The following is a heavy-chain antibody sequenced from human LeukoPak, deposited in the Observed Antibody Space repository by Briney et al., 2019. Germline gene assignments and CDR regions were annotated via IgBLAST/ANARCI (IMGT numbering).Heavy chain of an antibody. V-gene: IGHV4-59*08. CDR1: GGSISSYY. Sequence: SETQSLTCTVSGGSISSYYWSWIRQPPGKGLEWIGYIYYSGSTNYNPSLKSRVTISVDTSKNQFSLKLSSVTAADTAVYYCARLRGYCSGGSCRAIDYWGQGTLVTVSS. J-gene: IGHJ4*02. D-gene: IGHD2-15*01. CDR3: ARLRGYCSGGSCRAIDY. CDR2: IYYSGST.